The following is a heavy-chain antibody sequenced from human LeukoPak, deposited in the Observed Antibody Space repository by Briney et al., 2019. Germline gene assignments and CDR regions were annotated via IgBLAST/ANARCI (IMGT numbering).Heavy chain of an antibody. Sequence: ASVKVSCKASGYTFTSYGISWVRQAPGQGLEWMGWISAYNGNTNYAQKLQGRVTMTTDTSTSTAYMELRSLRSDDTAVYYCARLGITIFGVVTPDFDYWGQGTLVTVSS. CDR2: ISAYNGNT. D-gene: IGHD3-3*01. CDR3: ARLGITIFGVVTPDFDY. CDR1: GYTFTSYG. J-gene: IGHJ4*02. V-gene: IGHV1-18*01.